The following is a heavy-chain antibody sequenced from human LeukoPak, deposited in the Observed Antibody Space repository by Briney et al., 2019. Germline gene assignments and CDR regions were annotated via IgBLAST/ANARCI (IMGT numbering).Heavy chain of an antibody. V-gene: IGHV3-7*01. CDR1: GFTFSSYW. Sequence: PGGSLRLSCAASGFTFSSYWMSWVRQAPGKGLEWVANIKQDGSEKYYVDSVKGRLTISRDNAKNSLYLQMNSLRAEDTAVYYCAREIQTAISSSWFLAVAGMAQFDYWGQGTLVTVSS. D-gene: IGHD6-13*01. CDR2: IKQDGSEK. J-gene: IGHJ4*02. CDR3: AREIQTAISSSWFLAVAGMAQFDY.